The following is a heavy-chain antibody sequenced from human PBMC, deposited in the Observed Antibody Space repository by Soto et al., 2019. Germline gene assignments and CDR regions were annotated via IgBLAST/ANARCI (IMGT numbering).Heavy chain of an antibody. V-gene: IGHV3-30-3*01. D-gene: IGHD6-13*01. CDR2: ISYDGSNK. Sequence: QVQLVESGGGVVQPGRSLRLSCAASGFTFSSYAMHWVRQAPGKGLEWVAVISYDGSNKYYADSVKGRFTISRDNSKNTLYLQMNSLRAEDTAVYYCAREEQLVNTYWYFDLWGRGTLDTVSS. CDR1: GFTFSSYA. CDR3: AREEQLVNTYWYFDL. J-gene: IGHJ2*01.